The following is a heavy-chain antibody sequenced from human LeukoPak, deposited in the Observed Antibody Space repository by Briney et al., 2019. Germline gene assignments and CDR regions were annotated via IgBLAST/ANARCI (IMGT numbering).Heavy chain of an antibody. D-gene: IGHD1-14*01. CDR2: VHPNSGNT. CDR3: ARGPRNDP. V-gene: IGHV1-8*01. Sequence: GASVKVSCKTSGYPFTTWEIKWVRQAAGQGLEWMGWVHPNSGNTAYAQKFQGRVTMTRDTSISTAYMELSGLRFDATAVYFCARGPRNDPWGQGTLVTVSS. CDR1: GYPFTTWE. J-gene: IGHJ5*02.